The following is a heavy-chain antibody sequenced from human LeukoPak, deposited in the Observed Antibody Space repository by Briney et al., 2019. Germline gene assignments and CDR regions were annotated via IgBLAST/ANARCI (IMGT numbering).Heavy chain of an antibody. V-gene: IGHV4-59*01. D-gene: IGHD3-10*01. CDR1: GGSISSYY. CDR3: AMKYYYGSGSYYYYYGMDV. Sequence: SETLSLTCTVSGGSISSYYWSWIRQPPGKGLEWIGYIYYSGSTNYNPSLKSRVTISVDTSKNQFSLKPSSVTAADTAVYYCAMKYYYGSGSYYYYYGMDVWGQGTTVTVSS. CDR2: IYYSGST. J-gene: IGHJ6*02.